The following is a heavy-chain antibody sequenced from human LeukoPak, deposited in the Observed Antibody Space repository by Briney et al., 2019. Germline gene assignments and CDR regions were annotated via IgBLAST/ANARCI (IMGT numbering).Heavy chain of an antibody. D-gene: IGHD6-19*01. CDR1: GGSISSSSYY. CDR3: ARDENAYSSGWDGGAFDI. CDR2: IYYSGST. V-gene: IGHV4-39*07. J-gene: IGHJ3*02. Sequence: SETLSLTCTVSGGSISSSSYYWGWIRQPRGKGLEWIGSIYYSGSTYYNPSLKSRVTISVDTSKNQFSLKLSSVTPEDTAVYYRARDENAYSSGWDGGAFDIWGQGTMVTVSS.